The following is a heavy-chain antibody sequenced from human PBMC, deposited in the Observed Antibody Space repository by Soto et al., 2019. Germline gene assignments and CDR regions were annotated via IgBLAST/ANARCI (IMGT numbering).Heavy chain of an antibody. D-gene: IGHD3-10*01. J-gene: IGHJ6*02. CDR2: ISTYTGNT. CDR3: ARGYYYGSGRPTPGGMDV. CDR1: GYTFTNYD. V-gene: IGHV1-18*01. Sequence: QVHLVQSGAEVKKPGASVKVSCKASGYTFTNYDINWVRQAPGQGFEWMGWISTYTGNTNYAQKLQGRVTMTTDTSTSTAYMELRSLRSDDTAVYYCARGYYYGSGRPTPGGMDVWGQGTTVTVSS.